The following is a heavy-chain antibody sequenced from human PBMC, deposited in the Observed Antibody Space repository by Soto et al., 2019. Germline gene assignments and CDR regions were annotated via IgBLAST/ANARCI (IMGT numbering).Heavy chain of an antibody. CDR3: ARAPPYCSSTSCNPKYYYYYGMDV. J-gene: IGHJ6*02. CDR1: GFTFSSYS. D-gene: IGHD2-2*01. Sequence: LRLSCAASGFTFSSYSMNWVRQAPGKGLEWVSSISSSSSYIYYADSVKGRFTISRDNAKNSLYLQMNSLRAEDTAVYYCARAPPYCSSTSCNPKYYYYYGMDVWGQGTTVTVSS. V-gene: IGHV3-21*01. CDR2: ISSSSSYI.